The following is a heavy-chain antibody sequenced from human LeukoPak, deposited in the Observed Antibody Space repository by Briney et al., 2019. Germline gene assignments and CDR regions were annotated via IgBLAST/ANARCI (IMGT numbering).Heavy chain of an antibody. CDR2: INPNSGGT. D-gene: IGHD3-3*01. J-gene: IGHJ6*02. V-gene: IGHV1-2*02. CDR3: ARVSTDDSRVDYYGMDV. Sequence: ASVNVSCKASGYTFTGYCMHWVRQAPGQGLEWMGWINPNSGGTNYAQKFQGRVTMTRDTSISTAYMELSRLRSDDTAVYYCARVSTDDSRVDYYGMDVWGQGTTVTVSS. CDR1: GYTFTGYC.